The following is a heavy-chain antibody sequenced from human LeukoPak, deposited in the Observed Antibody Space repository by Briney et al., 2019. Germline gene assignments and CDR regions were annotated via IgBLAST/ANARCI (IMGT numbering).Heavy chain of an antibody. Sequence: SETLSLTCAASGYSTSSGYYWGWIRQPPGNGLEWIGSIYHSGSTYYNPSLKSRVTISVDTSKNQFSLKLSSVTAADTAVYYCARRWSTYYYYYMDVWGKGTTVTVSS. CDR1: GYSTSSGYY. J-gene: IGHJ6*03. V-gene: IGHV4-38-2*01. CDR2: IYHSGST. CDR3: ARRWSTYYYYYMDV. D-gene: IGHD4-23*01.